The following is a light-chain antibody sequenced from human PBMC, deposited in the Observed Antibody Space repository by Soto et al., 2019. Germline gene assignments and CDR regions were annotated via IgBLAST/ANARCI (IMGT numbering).Light chain of an antibody. CDR1: SSDVGSYNL. CDR3: CSYAGSSPYV. J-gene: IGLJ1*01. V-gene: IGLV2-23*02. Sequence: QSVLTQPASVSGSPGQSITISCTGTSSDVGSYNLVSWYQQHPGKAPKLMIYEVSRRPCGAPLRFSGSKSGNKASLTISGLQAEDEADYYCCSYAGSSPYVFGTGTKVTVL. CDR2: EVS.